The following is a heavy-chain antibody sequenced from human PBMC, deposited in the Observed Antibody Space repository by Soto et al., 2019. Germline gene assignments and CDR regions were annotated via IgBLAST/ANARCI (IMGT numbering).Heavy chain of an antibody. V-gene: IGHV3-23*01. CDR1: GFTFSSYG. CDR2: ISDSGGST. D-gene: IGHD2-2*01. Sequence: EVQLLESGGGLVQPGGSLRLSCAASGFTFSSYGMTWVRQAPGKGPEWVSSISDSGGSTYDADSVKGLFTVSRDNSKNTLFLQMNSLRAEDTAVYYCAKSRGGSTSRTADFWGQGTLVTVSS. CDR3: AKSRGGSTSRTADF. J-gene: IGHJ4*02.